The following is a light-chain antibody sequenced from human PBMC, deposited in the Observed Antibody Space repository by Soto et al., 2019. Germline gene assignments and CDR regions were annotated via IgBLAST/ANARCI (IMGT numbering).Light chain of an antibody. V-gene: IGKV1-39*01. J-gene: IGKJ5*01. CDR1: QSISSY. CDR3: QQSYSTPT. Sequence: DIQMTQSPSSLSASVGDRVTITCRASQSISSYLNWYQQKPGKAPNLLIYAASSLHSGVPSRFSGSGSGTDFTLTISSLQPEDFATYYCQQSYSTPTFGQGTRLEIK. CDR2: AAS.